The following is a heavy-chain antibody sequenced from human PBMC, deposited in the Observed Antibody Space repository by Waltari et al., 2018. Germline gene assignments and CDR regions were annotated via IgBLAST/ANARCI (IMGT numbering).Heavy chain of an antibody. V-gene: IGHV3-49*04. CDR3: TSGWQQLPF. CDR2: IRSKAYGGAT. Sequence: EVHLVAPGGGLVQPGRSLRLSCTASGFTFGDYAMSWVRQAPGKGLEWVGFIRSKAYGGATEYAASVKGRFTISRDDSKSIAYLQMSSLKTEDTAVYYCTSGWQQLPFWGQGTLVTVSS. CDR1: GFTFGDYA. J-gene: IGHJ4*02. D-gene: IGHD6-13*01.